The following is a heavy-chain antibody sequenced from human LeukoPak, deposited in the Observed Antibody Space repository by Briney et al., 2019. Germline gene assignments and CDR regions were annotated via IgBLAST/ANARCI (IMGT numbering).Heavy chain of an antibody. D-gene: IGHD2-15*01. CDR2: MNPNSGNT. CDR1: GYTFTSYD. J-gene: IGHJ6*03. Sequence: VASVKVSCKASGYTFTSYDINWVRQATGQGLEWMGWMNPNSGNTGYAQKFQGRVTMTRNTSISTAYMELSSLRSEDTAVYYCARALGRSGGSWQSYYYYYMDVWGKGTTVTISS. CDR3: ARALGRSGGSWQSYYYYYMDV. V-gene: IGHV1-8*02.